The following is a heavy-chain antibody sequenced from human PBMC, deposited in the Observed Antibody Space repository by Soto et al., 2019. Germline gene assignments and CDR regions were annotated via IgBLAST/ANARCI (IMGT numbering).Heavy chain of an antibody. CDR3: AKDAVPYNGKWDWFDS. J-gene: IGHJ5*01. CDR2: IGGRGTDT. CDR1: KFTFSDFA. D-gene: IGHD1-20*01. Sequence: DVQLLESGGGLVQPGGSLTLSCAASKFTFSDFAMSWVRQAPGKGLEWVSSIGGRGTDTYYADSVKGRFTISRDHSKNTRCVQMDGLRDEDTAVYYWAKDAVPYNGKWDWFDSWGQGTLVIVSS. V-gene: IGHV3-23*01.